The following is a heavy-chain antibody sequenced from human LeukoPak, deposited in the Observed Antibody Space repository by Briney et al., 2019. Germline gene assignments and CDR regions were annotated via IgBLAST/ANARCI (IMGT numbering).Heavy chain of an antibody. D-gene: IGHD5-18*01. CDR1: GGSFSGYY. CDR3: GSGYSYGYYCYYGMDV. V-gene: IGHV4-34*01. Sequence: SETLSLTCAVYGGSFSGYYWSWIRQPPGKGLEWIGEINHSGSTDYNPSLKSRVTISVDTSKNQFSLKLSSVTAADTAVYYCGSGYSYGYYCYYGMDVWGQGTTVTVSS. CDR2: INHSGST. J-gene: IGHJ6*02.